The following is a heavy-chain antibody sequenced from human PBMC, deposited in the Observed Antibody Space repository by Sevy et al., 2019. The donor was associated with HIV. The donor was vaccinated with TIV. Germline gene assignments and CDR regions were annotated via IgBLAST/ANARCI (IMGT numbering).Heavy chain of an antibody. V-gene: IGHV1-69*13. CDR1: GGTFSSYA. J-gene: IGHJ6*02. CDR2: LIPIFGTA. CDR3: ARVQRGPIQLWSYYYYYGMDV. D-gene: IGHD5-18*01. Sequence: ASVKVSCKASGGTFSSYAISWVRQAPGQGLEWMGGLIPIFGTANYAQKFQGRVTITADESTSTAYMELSSLGSEDTAVYYCARVQRGPIQLWSYYYYYGMDVWGQGTTVTVSS.